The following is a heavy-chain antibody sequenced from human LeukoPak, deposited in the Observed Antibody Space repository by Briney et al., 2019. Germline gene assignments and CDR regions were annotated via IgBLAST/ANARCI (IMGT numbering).Heavy chain of an antibody. Sequence: GRSLRLSCAASGFTFSSYAMHWVRQAPGKGLEWVSTISGSGDSMYYADSVKGRFTISRDTSSDTLHLHMNGLRAEDTAVYYCAKAGGAYDYWGQGTLVTVSS. V-gene: IGHV3-23*01. J-gene: IGHJ4*02. CDR1: GFTFSSYA. D-gene: IGHD3-16*01. CDR2: ISGSGDSM. CDR3: AKAGGAYDY.